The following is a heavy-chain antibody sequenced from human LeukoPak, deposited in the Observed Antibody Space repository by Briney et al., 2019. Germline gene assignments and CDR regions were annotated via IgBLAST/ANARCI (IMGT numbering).Heavy chain of an antibody. D-gene: IGHD4-17*01. CDR2: INHSGST. J-gene: IGHJ4*02. V-gene: IGHV4-34*01. CDR3: ARATRVTVTTSIDY. CDR1: GGSFSCYY. Sequence: SETLSLTCAVYGGSFSCYYWSWIRQPPGKGLEWIGEINHSGSTNYNPSLKSRVTISVDTSKNQFSLKLSSVTAADTAVYYCARATRVTVTTSIDYWGQGTLVTVSS.